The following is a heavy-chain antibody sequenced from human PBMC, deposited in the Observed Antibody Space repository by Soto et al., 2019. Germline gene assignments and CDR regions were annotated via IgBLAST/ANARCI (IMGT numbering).Heavy chain of an antibody. J-gene: IGHJ4*02. V-gene: IGHV3-33*01. Sequence: QVQLVESGGGVVQPGRSLRLSCAASGFTFSGYGMHWVRQAPGKGLEGVAVIWDDGSKKYCADSVKGRFTISRQNSNNTLYLTMTSMRDEDTAVFYCARSATSYYSDSSGYYPPFDYWGQGTLVTVSS. D-gene: IGHD3-22*01. CDR1: GFTFSGYG. CDR3: ARSATSYYSDSSGYYPPFDY. CDR2: IWDDGSKK.